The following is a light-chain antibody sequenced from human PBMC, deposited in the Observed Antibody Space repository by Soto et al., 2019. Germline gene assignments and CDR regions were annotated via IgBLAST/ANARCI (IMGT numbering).Light chain of an antibody. CDR1: QSISSY. V-gene: IGKV1-39*01. Sequence: DIQMTQSPSSLSASVGDRVTITCRASQSISSYLNWYQQKPGKAPKLLIYAASSLQSGVPSRFSGSGSGTDFTLTISSLQPEEFVTDYCQQSYSTPWTFGQGTKVEIK. CDR2: AAS. J-gene: IGKJ1*01. CDR3: QQSYSTPWT.